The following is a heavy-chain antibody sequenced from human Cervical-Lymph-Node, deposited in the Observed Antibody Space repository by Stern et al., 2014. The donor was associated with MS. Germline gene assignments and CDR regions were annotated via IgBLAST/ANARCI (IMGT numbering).Heavy chain of an antibody. D-gene: IGHD5-12*01. J-gene: IGHJ4*02. V-gene: IGHV5-51*03. Sequence: VQLVQSGAEVKKPGESLKISCEASGYLFDDYWIGWVRQMSGRGLELVAIIFPRDSNTRYSPSVQGQVTISADKSISTAYLQWRSLKAADTAMYYWARSPATPSGYDRFDYWGQGALVTVSS. CDR3: ARSPATPSGYDRFDY. CDR1: GYLFDDYW. CDR2: IFPRDSNT.